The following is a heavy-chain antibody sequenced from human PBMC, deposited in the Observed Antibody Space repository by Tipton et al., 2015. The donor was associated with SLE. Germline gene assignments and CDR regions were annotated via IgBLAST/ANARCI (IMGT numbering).Heavy chain of an antibody. D-gene: IGHD1-7*01. Sequence: TLSLTCTVSGGSISSSSYYWGWIRQPPGKGLEWIGYIYYSGSTYYNPSLKSRVTISVDRSKNHFSLKVTSVTAADTAVYYCARGELSDAFDIWGQGTLVTVSS. CDR3: ARGELSDAFDI. CDR1: GGSISSSSYY. J-gene: IGHJ3*02. CDR2: IYYSGST. V-gene: IGHV4-39*07.